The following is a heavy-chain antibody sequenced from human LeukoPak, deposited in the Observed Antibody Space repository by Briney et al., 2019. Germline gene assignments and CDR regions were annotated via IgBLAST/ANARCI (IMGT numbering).Heavy chain of an antibody. CDR2: INTNTGNP. V-gene: IGHV7-4-1*02. CDR3: VRELVVVRFDY. J-gene: IGHJ4*02. D-gene: IGHD3-22*01. Sequence: EASVKVSCKASGYTFSSYDINWVRQAPGQGLEWMGWINTNTGNPTYAQGFTGRFVFSLDTSVSTAYLQISSLKAEDTAVYYCVRELVVVRFDYWGQGTLVTVSS. CDR1: GYTFSSYD.